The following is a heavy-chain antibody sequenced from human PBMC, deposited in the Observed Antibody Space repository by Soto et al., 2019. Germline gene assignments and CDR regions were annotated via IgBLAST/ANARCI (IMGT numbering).Heavy chain of an antibody. CDR1: GGSISSGDYY. D-gene: IGHD2-21*02. CDR3: ERQGGLAYCGGDCLYNWFDP. V-gene: IGHV4-31*03. J-gene: IGHJ5*02. Sequence: QVQLQESGPGLVKPSQTLSLTCTVSGGSISSGDYYWSWVRQHPGKGLEWIGYRSYSGSTYYNPSLRSRVTIVVDPSRNQFSLRLSSVTAADTDVSYCERQGGLAYCGGDCLYNWFDPWGQGTLVTVSS. CDR2: RSYSGST.